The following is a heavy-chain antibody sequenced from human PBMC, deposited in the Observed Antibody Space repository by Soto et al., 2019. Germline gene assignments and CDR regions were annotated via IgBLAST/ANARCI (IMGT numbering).Heavy chain of an antibody. V-gene: IGHV3-53*01. D-gene: IGHD3-22*01. Sequence: GGSLRLSCAASGFTVSSNYMSWVRQAPGKGLEWVSVIYSGGSTYYADSVKGRFTISRDNSKNTLYLQMNSLRAEDTAVYYCASSRGLGTRGNSGYFEHWGQGTLVTVSS. CDR3: ASSRGLGTRGNSGYFEH. J-gene: IGHJ1*01. CDR1: GFTVSSNY. CDR2: IYSGGST.